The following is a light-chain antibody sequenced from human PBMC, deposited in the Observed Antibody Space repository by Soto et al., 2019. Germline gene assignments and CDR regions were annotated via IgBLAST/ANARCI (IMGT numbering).Light chain of an antibody. CDR2: EVN. CDR1: SDDVGGYNY. V-gene: IGLV2-14*01. Sequence: QSVLTQPASVSGSPGQSITISCTGTSDDVGGYNYVSWYQKHPGKAPKLMIFEVNNRPSGVSNRFSGSRSGNTASLTIYGLQAEDGADYYCSSCRSGSTLVVLGGGT. CDR3: SSCRSGSTLVV. J-gene: IGLJ2*01.